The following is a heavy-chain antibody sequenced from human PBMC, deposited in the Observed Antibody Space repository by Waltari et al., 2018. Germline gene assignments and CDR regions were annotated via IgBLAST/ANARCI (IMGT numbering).Heavy chain of an antibody. Sequence: EVQLVESGGGLVQPGGSLRLSCTASGFTFSSYSMVWVRQAPGKGLGWVATIKQDGSESYYGDSVNGRFTFSRDNAKNSLYLQMNSLRAEDTAVYYCARPYSSGWYINFDYWGQGTLVTVSS. J-gene: IGHJ4*02. D-gene: IGHD6-19*01. CDR1: GFTFSSYS. V-gene: IGHV3-7*01. CDR2: IKQDGSES. CDR3: ARPYSSGWYINFDY.